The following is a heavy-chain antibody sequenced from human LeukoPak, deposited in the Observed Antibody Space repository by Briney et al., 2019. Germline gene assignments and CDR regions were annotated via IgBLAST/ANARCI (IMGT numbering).Heavy chain of an antibody. D-gene: IGHD6-6*01. CDR2: IYTSGST. CDR3: ARGHKYSSSWGNYFDY. J-gene: IGHJ4*02. V-gene: IGHV4-4*07. Sequence: TSSETLSLTCTVSGGSISSYYWSWIRQPAGKGLEWIGRIYTSGSTNYNPSLKSRVTMSVDTSKNQFSLKLSSVTAADTAVYYCARGHKYSSSWGNYFDYWGQGTLVTVSS. CDR1: GGSISSYY.